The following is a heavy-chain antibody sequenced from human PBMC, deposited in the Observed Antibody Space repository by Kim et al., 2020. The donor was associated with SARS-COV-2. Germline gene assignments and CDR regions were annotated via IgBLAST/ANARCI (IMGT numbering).Heavy chain of an antibody. V-gene: IGHV3-23*01. CDR3: AKDLVVRGGYGMDV. Sequence: GGSLRLSCAASGFTFSSYAMSWVRQAPGKGLEWVSAISGSGGSTYYADSVKGRFTISRDNSKNTLYLQMNSLRAEDTAVYYCAKDLVVRGGYGMDVWGQGTTVTVSS. CDR2: ISGSGGST. J-gene: IGHJ6*02. CDR1: GFTFSSYA. D-gene: IGHD3-10*01.